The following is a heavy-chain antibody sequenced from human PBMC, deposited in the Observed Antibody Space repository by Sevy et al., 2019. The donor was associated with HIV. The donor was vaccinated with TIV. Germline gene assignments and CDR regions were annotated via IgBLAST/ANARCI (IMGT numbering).Heavy chain of an antibody. J-gene: IGHJ5*01. V-gene: IGHV4-39*01. CDR2: VYNSGTT. D-gene: IGHD3-9*01. CDR1: GGSISSSSQF. Sequence: SETLSLTCTVSGGSISSSSQFWAWIRQSPGKGLEWIGNVYNSGTTEYNPSLKSRITISVDTSKNKFSLKLTSVTAADTAVYYCARQLSYYDSLTGSQRGYGLDTWGHGNLVTVSS. CDR3: ARQLSYYDSLTGSQRGYGLDT.